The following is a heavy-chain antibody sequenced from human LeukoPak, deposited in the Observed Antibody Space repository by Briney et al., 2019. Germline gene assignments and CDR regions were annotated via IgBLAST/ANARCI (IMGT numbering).Heavy chain of an antibody. J-gene: IGHJ6*03. CDR1: GGSFSDYY. V-gene: IGHV4-34*01. CDR2: INHSGST. CDR3: ARAGRGYSYGIYYYHYYMDV. D-gene: IGHD5-18*01. Sequence: SETLSLTCVVYGGSFSDYYWNWIRQPPGKGLEWIGEINHSGSTNYNPSLKSRVTISVDTSKNQFSLKLSSVTAADTAMYYCARAGRGYSYGIYYYHYYMDVWGKGTTVTVSS.